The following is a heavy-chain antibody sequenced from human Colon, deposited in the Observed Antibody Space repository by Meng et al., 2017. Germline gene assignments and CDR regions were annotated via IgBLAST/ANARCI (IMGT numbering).Heavy chain of an antibody. J-gene: IGHJ4*02. D-gene: IGHD5-24*01. Sequence: QLQWHESGPGLMRPSGTLSLECAVSGDSIHDQWFSWVRQPPGKGLEWIGEIFHFGSTNYNPSLESRVTISVDKSKNQVSLNLISVTAADTAVYYRAKAAAYNLDIWGPGILVTVSS. CDR2: IFHFGST. CDR1: GDSIHDQW. CDR3: AKAAAYNLDI. V-gene: IGHV4-4*02.